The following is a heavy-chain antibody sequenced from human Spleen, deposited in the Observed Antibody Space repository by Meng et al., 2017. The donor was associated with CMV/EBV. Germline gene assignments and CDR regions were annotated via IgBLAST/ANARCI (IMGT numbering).Heavy chain of an antibody. D-gene: IGHD3-9*01. Sequence: STFTFSDYYMSWIRQAPGKGLECVSYISSSGAIIYYADSVKGRFTISRDNAKNSLYLQLSSLRTEDTAVYYCARDRPLRYFDPTLDHWGQGALVTVSS. V-gene: IGHV3-11*04. CDR1: TFTFSDYY. J-gene: IGHJ4*02. CDR3: ARDRPLRYFDPTLDH. CDR2: ISSSGAII.